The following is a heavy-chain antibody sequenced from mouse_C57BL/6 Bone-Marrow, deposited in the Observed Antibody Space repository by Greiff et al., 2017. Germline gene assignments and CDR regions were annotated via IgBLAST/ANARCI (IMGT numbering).Heavy chain of an antibody. CDR1: GFTFNTYA. CDR2: IRSKSSNYAT. CDR3: VESNSPWR. Sequence: EVKVVESGGGLVQPKGSLKLSCAASGFTFNTYAMPWVRQAPGKGLEWVARIRSKSSNYATYYADSVKDRFTISRDDSKSRLYLQKNNLKTEDTAMYYCVESNSPWRWGQGTLVTVSA. J-gene: IGHJ3*02. D-gene: IGHD2-5*01. V-gene: IGHV10-3*01.